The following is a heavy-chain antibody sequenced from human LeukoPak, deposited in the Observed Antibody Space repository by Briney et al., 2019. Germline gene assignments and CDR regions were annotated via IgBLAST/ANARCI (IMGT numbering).Heavy chain of an antibody. J-gene: IGHJ1*01. V-gene: IGHV1-3*01. CDR3: ARGMEVLFFPPAEYFQH. CDR1: GYTFTTYS. CDR2: INVGNGNT. Sequence: GASVKVSCKTSGYTFTTYSIHWVRQAPGQGLEWMAWINVGNGNTKYSQNFQGRLTITTDTSASTAYMELSRLRSDDTAVYYCARGMEVLFFPPAEYFQHWGQGTLVTVSS. D-gene: IGHD2-21*01.